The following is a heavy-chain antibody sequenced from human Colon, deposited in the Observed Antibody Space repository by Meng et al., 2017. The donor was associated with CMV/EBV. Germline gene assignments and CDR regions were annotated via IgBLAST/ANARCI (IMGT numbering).Heavy chain of an antibody. CDR3: ARGSTGYYSLFDY. CDR1: GFTFDDYG. J-gene: IGHJ4*02. Sequence: GESLKISCAASGFTFDDYGMSWVRQAPGKGLEWVSGINWNGGSTGYADSVKGRFTISRDNAKNSLYLQMNSLRAEDTALYYCARGSTGYYSLFDYWGQGTLVTVSS. CDR2: INWNGGST. D-gene: IGHD3-9*01. V-gene: IGHV3-20*04.